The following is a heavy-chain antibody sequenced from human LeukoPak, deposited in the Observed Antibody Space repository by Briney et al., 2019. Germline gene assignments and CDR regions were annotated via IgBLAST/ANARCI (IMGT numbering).Heavy chain of an antibody. J-gene: IGHJ6*03. D-gene: IGHD4-17*01. Sequence: GASVKVSCKASGGTFSSYPISWVRQAPGQGLEWMGRIIPIFGTPNYAQKFQGRVTITTDESTSTAYMELSSLRSEDTAVYYCARDRLLDDYGVSHCMDVWGKGTTVTVSS. CDR2: IIPIFGTP. CDR3: ARDRLLDDYGVSHCMDV. CDR1: GGTFSSYP. V-gene: IGHV1-69*05.